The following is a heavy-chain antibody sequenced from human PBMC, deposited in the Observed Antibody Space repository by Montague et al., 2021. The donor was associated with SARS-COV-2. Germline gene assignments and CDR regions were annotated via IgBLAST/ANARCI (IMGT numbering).Heavy chain of an antibody. CDR3: ARLPYILPGYAYFDF. D-gene: IGHD3-9*01. Sequence: SETLSLTCTVSGDSISNYYWSWIRRPPGKGLEWLGYIYYSGSTNYNPSLKSRVTISVDTSKNQFSLRLSSVTAADTAVHYCARLPYILPGYAYFDFWGQGSLVIVSS. CDR1: GDSISNYY. J-gene: IGHJ4*02. V-gene: IGHV4-59*08. CDR2: IYYSGST.